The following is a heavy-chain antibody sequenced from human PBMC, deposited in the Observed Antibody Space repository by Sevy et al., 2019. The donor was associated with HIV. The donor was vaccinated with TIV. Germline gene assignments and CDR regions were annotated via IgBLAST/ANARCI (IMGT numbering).Heavy chain of an antibody. J-gene: IGHJ4*02. CDR2: IFFSGST. V-gene: IGHV4-39*01. Sequence: SETLSLTCTVSGVSISSSSYDWGWIRQPPGKGLELIASIFFSGSTYYNPSLKSRVTISVDTSKNQFSLKLNSVTAADTALYYCARQGGLVDRAFDYWGQGTLVTVSS. CDR1: GVSISSSSYD. D-gene: IGHD3-10*01. CDR3: ARQGGLVDRAFDY.